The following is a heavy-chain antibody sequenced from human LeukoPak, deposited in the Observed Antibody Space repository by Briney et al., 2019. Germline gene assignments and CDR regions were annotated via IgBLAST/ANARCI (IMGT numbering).Heavy chain of an antibody. CDR2: INPNSGGT. J-gene: IGHJ6*03. Sequence: GASVKVSCKASGYIFTGYYMHWVRQAPGQGLEWMGRINPNSGGTNYAQKFQGRVTMTRDTSISTAYMELSRLRSDDTAVYYCARGSGWYYYYMDVWGKGTTVTVSS. CDR3: ARGSGWYYYYMDV. CDR1: GYIFTGYY. V-gene: IGHV1-2*06. D-gene: IGHD6-19*01.